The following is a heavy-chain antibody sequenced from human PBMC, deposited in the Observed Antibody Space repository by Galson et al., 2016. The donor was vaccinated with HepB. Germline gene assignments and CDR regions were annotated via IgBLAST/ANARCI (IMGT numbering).Heavy chain of an antibody. V-gene: IGHV4-59*01. CDR2: IYYSGGT. Sequence: SETLSLTCTVSGGSISSYYWSWIRQPPGKGLEWIGYIYYSGGTNYNPSLRSRVTISVDTSKKQFSLKLSSVTAADTAVYYCARAYCTNGVCPLSAFDYRGQGSLVTVSS. CDR1: GGSISSYY. J-gene: IGHJ4*02. CDR3: ARAYCTNGVCPLSAFDY. D-gene: IGHD2-8*01.